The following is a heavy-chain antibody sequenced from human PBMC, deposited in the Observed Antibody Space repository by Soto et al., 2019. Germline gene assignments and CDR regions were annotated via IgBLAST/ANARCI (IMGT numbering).Heavy chain of an antibody. CDR1: GFMFSNYA. D-gene: IGHD3-22*01. CDR2: IGGRATSA. CDR3: AKSRYSDSSGDYYDF. V-gene: IGHV3-23*01. Sequence: EVQLLESGGGLVQPGGSLRLSWAASGFMFSNYAMSWVRQAPGKGLAWVSGIGGRATSAYYADSVKGRFAISRDNSYNTLFLQLNSLRAEDTAVYYCAKSRYSDSSGDYYDFWGQGTLVTVSS. J-gene: IGHJ4*02.